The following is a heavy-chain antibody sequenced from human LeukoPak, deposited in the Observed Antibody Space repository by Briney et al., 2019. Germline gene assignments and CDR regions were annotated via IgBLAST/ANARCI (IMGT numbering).Heavy chain of an antibody. V-gene: IGHV4-39*07. CDR2: IYYSGST. CDR1: GGSISSSSYY. Sequence: SETLSLTCTVSGGSISSSSYYWGWLRQPPGKGLEWIGRIYYSGSTYYNPSLKSRVTITEDTSKNQCSLKLSSVTAADTAVYYCARGVSYYFDYWGQGTLVTVSS. J-gene: IGHJ4*02. CDR3: ARGVSYYFDY.